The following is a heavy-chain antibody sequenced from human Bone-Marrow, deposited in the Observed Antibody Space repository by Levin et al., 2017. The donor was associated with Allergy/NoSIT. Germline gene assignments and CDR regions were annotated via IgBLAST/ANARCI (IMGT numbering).Heavy chain of an antibody. D-gene: IGHD3-16*01. CDR1: EFTFSNYG. CDR2: IWYDGSNE. CDR3: ARDRITSRKRFHGLDV. V-gene: IGHV3-33*01. J-gene: IGHJ6*02. Sequence: LSLTCVASEFTFSNYGMHWVRQAPGKGLEWVAVIWYDGSNEYYTDSVKGRFTISRDNSKNTLYLQMNSLRADDTAVYYCARDRITSRKRFHGLDVWGQGTTVTVSS.